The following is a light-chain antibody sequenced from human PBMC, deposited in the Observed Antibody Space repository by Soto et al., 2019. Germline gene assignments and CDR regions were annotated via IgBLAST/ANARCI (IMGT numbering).Light chain of an antibody. V-gene: IGKV3-20*01. CDR2: GAS. J-gene: IGKJ1*01. Sequence: DIGLTQSPGSLSLCPGERGSLXWRASQSFGSGYLAWYQREPRQGPKLLTYGASSRANGSPDRFSGSGSGTDFTRTISRREPEDFAVYYGQQYYSWPRTFGQGTKVDIK. CDR3: QQYYSWPRT. CDR1: QSFGSGY.